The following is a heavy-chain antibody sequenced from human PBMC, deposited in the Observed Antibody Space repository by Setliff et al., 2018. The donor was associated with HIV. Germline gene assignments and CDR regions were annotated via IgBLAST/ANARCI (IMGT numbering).Heavy chain of an antibody. D-gene: IGHD5-12*01. V-gene: IGHV3-30*02. CDR2: IRCDGSNE. Sequence: GGSLRLSCAASGFTFSSYGMHWVRQAPGKGLEWVAFIRCDGSNEYYADSVKGRFTISRDNSKNTLYLQINSLRAEDTAVYYCARVGYSGWPLEDWGQGTLVTVSS. CDR3: ARVGYSGWPLED. J-gene: IGHJ4*02. CDR1: GFTFSSYG.